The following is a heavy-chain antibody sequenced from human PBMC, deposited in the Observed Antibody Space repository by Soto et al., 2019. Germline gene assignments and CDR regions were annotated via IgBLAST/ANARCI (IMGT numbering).Heavy chain of an antibody. CDR2: FSSCIIIF. V-gene: IGHV3-21*05. J-gene: IGHJ6*02. D-gene: IGHD3-10*01. CDR1: GFTFSSYS. Sequence: GGSLRLSCVVSGFTFSSYSMNWVRQAPGKGLDWFSFFSSCIIIFYYAYSLRGRFTISRDNAKNSLFLQLNSLRAEDTAFYYFARGITMVRGAHYYYYGMDVWGQGTTVTVSS. CDR3: ARGITMVRGAHYYYYGMDV.